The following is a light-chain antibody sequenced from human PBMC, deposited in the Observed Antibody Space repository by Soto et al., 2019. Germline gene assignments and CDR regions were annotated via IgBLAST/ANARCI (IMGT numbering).Light chain of an antibody. J-gene: IGKJ1*01. Sequence: EIVLTQSPGTLSLSPGERATLSCRTSQSISSTYLAWSQQKPGQPPRLLISATSSRATGVPDRFSGSGSGTDFTLTISRLEPEDSAVYYCHQYVSSPPAWAFGQGTKVEIK. CDR2: ATS. CDR1: QSISSTY. V-gene: IGKV3-20*01. CDR3: HQYVSSPPAWA.